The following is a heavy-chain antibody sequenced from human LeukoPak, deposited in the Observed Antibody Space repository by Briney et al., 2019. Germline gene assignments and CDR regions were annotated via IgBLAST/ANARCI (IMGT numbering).Heavy chain of an antibody. D-gene: IGHD7-27*01. CDR1: GFTFNSYA. V-gene: IGHV3-23*01. J-gene: IGHJ4*02. CDR3: AKDGGLWVSAHWGDS. Sequence: GGSLRLSCAASGFTFNSYAMSWVRQAPGKGLEWVLTITTSDGNTYYADSVKGRFTVSRDNSKNTLFLQMNSLRAEDTAVYYCAKDGGLWVSAHWGDSWGRGTLVTVSS. CDR2: ITTSDGNT.